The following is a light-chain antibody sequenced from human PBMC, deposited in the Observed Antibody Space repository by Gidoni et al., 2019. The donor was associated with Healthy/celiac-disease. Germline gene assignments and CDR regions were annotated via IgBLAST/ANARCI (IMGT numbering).Light chain of an antibody. CDR1: QSVSSSY. J-gene: IGKJ2*04. Sequence: EIVLTQSPGTLSLSPGERATLSCRASQSVSSSYLAWYQQKPGQAPRLLIYGASSRATGIPDRFSGSGSGTVFTLTFSRLEPEDFAVYYCQQYGSSPCSFGQGTKLEI. V-gene: IGKV3-20*01. CDR3: QQYGSSPCS. CDR2: GAS.